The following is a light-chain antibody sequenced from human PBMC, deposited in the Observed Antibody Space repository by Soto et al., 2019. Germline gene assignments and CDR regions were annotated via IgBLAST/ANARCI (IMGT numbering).Light chain of an antibody. CDR2: GAS. Sequence: EIVMTQSPATLSVSPGERATLSCRASQSVSSNLAWYQQKPGQAPRLLIYGASTRATGIPARFSGSGSGTEFTLTISSLQSEDFAVYYCQQYNNWPPPLPTFGGGTKVEIK. CDR3: QQYNNWPPPLPT. V-gene: IGKV3-15*01. J-gene: IGKJ4*01. CDR1: QSVSSN.